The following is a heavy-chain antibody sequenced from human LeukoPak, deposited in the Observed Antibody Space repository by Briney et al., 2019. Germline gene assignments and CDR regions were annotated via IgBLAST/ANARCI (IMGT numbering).Heavy chain of an antibody. CDR3: ARDQALVASGPSYYYYYGMDV. CDR1: GGSISSSNW. D-gene: IGHD2-15*01. V-gene: IGHV4-4*02. Sequence: PSGTLSLTCAVSGGSISSSNWWSWVRQPPGKGLEWIGEIYHSGSTNYNPSLKSRVTISVDKSKNQFSLKLSSVTAADTAVYYCARDQALVASGPSYYYYYGMDVWGQGTTVTVSS. J-gene: IGHJ6*02. CDR2: IYHSGST.